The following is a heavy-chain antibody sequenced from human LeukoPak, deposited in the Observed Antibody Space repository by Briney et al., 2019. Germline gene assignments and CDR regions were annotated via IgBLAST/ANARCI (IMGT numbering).Heavy chain of an antibody. Sequence: SETLSLTCTVSGGSISSYYWSWIWQPPGKGLEWIGYIYYSGSTNYNPSLKSRVTISVDTSKNQFSLKLSSVTAADTAVYYCARVEEASYYYYGMDVWGQGTTVTVSS. CDR1: GGSISSYY. J-gene: IGHJ6*02. V-gene: IGHV4-59*01. CDR3: ARVEEASYYYYGMDV. D-gene: IGHD3-3*01. CDR2: IYYSGST.